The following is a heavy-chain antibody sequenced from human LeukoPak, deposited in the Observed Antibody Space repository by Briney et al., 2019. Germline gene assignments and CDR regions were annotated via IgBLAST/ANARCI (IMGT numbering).Heavy chain of an antibody. V-gene: IGHV1-69*13. D-gene: IGHD3-10*01. Sequence: SVKVSCKASGGTFSSYAISWVRQGPGQGLEWMGGIIPIFGTANYAQKFQGRVTITADESTSTAYMELSSLRSEDTAVYYCARSAEVVVAMVRGVIPFDYWGQGTLVTVSS. CDR3: ARSAEVVVAMVRGVIPFDY. CDR2: IIPIFGTA. J-gene: IGHJ4*02. CDR1: GGTFSSYA.